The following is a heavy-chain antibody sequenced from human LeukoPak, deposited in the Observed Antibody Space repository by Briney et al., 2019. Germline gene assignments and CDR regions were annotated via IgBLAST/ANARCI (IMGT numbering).Heavy chain of an antibody. CDR3: ARDLPGMDV. V-gene: IGHV3-33*08. J-gene: IGHJ6*02. CDR2: IWYDGSNK. Sequence: GGSLRLSCAASGFTFSSYAMSWVRQAPGKGLEWVAVIWYDGSNKYYADSVEGRFTISRDNSKNTLYLQMNSLRAEDTAVYYCARDLPGMDVWGQGTTVTVSS. CDR1: GFTFSSYA.